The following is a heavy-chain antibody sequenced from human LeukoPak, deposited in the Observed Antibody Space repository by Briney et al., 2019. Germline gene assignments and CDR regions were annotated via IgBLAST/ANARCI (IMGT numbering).Heavy chain of an antibody. Sequence: GESLKISCXGSGYSFTSYWIGWVRQMPGKGLEWMGIIYPGDSGTRYSPSFQGQVTISADKSISTAYLQWSSLKASDTAMYYCARPAGYYDSSGYYNVYYFDYWGQGTLVTVSS. CDR2: IYPGDSGT. CDR3: ARPAGYYDSSGYYNVYYFDY. CDR1: GYSFTSYW. J-gene: IGHJ4*02. V-gene: IGHV5-51*01. D-gene: IGHD3-22*01.